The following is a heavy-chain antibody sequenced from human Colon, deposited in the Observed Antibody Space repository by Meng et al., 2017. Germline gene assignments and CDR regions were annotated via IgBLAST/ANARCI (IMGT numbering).Heavy chain of an antibody. CDR3: ERAYCSSTGCYVRSYYYYGMDV. CDR2: IYTSGST. Sequence: SETLSLTCPVSGGSISSGCYYWSWIRQPAGKGLEWIGRIYTSGSTNYNPSLKSRVTISVDTTQNQFSMKLGSVTAADTAVYYCERAYCSSTGCYVRSYYYYGMDVWGQGTTVTVSS. CDR1: GGSISSGCYY. V-gene: IGHV4-61*02. D-gene: IGHD2-2*01. J-gene: IGHJ6*02.